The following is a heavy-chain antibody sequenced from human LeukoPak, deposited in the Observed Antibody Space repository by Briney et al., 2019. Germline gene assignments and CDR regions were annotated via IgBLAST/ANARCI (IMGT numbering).Heavy chain of an antibody. J-gene: IGHJ3*02. CDR2: IYYSGST. CDR1: GGSISSSSYY. CDR3: ASDWTNAFDI. D-gene: IGHD3-9*01. Sequence: SETLSPTCTVSGGSISSSSYYWGWIRQPPGKGLEWIGSIYYSGSTYYNPSLKSRVTISVDTSKNQFSLKLSSVTAADTAVYYCASDWTNAFDIWGQGTVVTVSS. V-gene: IGHV4-39*01.